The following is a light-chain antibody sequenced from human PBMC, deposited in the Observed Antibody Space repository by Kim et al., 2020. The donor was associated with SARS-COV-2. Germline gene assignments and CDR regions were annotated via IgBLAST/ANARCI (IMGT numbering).Light chain of an antibody. CDR2: EAS. J-gene: IGKJ1*01. Sequence: IVLTQSPGTLSLSPGERVTLSCRASQSVASNYVAWYQQKPGQAPRLLIYEASSRATGIPDRFSGSGSGTDFTLTISNLEPEDSAVYYCQQSGDTFGQGTKVDIK. CDR1: QSVASNY. CDR3: QQSGDT. V-gene: IGKV3-20*01.